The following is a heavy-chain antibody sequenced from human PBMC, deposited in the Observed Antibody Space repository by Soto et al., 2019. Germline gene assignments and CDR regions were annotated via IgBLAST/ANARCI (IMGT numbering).Heavy chain of an antibody. D-gene: IGHD6-19*01. V-gene: IGHV1-46*03. J-gene: IGHJ5*02. CDR2: INPSGGST. Sequence: QAPGQGLEWMGIINPSGGSTSYAQKFQGRVTMTRDTSTSTVYMELSSLRSEDTAVYYCARSGYSSAQMDSNWFDPWGQGTLVTVSS. CDR3: ARSGYSSAQMDSNWFDP.